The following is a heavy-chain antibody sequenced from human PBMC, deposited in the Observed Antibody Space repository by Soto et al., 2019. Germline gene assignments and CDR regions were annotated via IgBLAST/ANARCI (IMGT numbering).Heavy chain of an antibody. D-gene: IGHD3-3*02. CDR2: INSSGRA. CDR3: ASFSTLGKDYGVDV. CDR1: GVSITSSDSY. Sequence: QVQLQESGPGLVKPSQTLSLTCSVSGVSITSSDSYWSLIRQPPGKGLEWIGYINSSGRAYYKPSLKSRVSIPIYTPXNQFSLRLTSVTVADTAVYFCASFSTLGKDYGVDVWGQGTSVTVSS. V-gene: IGHV4-30-4*01. J-gene: IGHJ6*02.